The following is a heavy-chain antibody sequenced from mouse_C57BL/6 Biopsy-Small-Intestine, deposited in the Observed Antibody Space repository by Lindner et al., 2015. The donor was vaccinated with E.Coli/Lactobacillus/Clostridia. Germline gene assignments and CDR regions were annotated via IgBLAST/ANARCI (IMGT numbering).Heavy chain of an antibody. J-gene: IGHJ2*01. V-gene: IGHV1-64*01. CDR3: ARDPYSSSSRKYYFDY. D-gene: IGHD6-2*01. CDR2: INPSGGST. Sequence: SVKVSCKASGYTFTIFYMHWVRQAPGQGLEWMGIINPSGGSTNYAQKFQGRVTMTRDTSTSTVYMELSSLRSEDTAVYYCARDPYSSSSRKYYFDYWGQGTLVTVSS. CDR1: GYTFTIFY.